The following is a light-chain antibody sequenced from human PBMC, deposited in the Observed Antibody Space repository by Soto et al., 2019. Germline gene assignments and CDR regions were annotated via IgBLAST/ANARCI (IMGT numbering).Light chain of an antibody. CDR3: RQYASSPLT. J-gene: IGKJ4*01. V-gene: IGKV3-20*01. CDR2: GAS. Sequence: EIVLTQSPGTLSLSPGERATLSCRASQTVGNNYVAWYQQIRGQTPRLLIYGASNRATGIPDRISGSGSGTDFTLTISRLEPEDFAVYYCRQYASSPLTFGGGTKVEIK. CDR1: QTVGNNY.